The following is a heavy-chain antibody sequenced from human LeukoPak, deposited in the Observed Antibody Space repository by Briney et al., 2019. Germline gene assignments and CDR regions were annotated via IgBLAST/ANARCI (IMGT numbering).Heavy chain of an antibody. D-gene: IGHD1-26*01. J-gene: IGHJ6*03. CDR3: VKSWGSTRPYYNYMAV. CDR2: IGKSGDSI. Sequence: GGSLRLSCAASGFSFSSFAMSWVRQAPGKGLEWVSIIGKSGDSIYYADSVKGRFTISRDNSKNTLSPQMNSLRAEDTAVYYCVKSWGSTRPYYNYMAVWGKGNSVTVSS. V-gene: IGHV3-23*01. CDR1: GFSFSSFA.